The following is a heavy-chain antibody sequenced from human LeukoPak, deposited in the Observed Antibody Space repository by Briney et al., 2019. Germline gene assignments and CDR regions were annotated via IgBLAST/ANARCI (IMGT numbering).Heavy chain of an antibody. V-gene: IGHV1-2*02. CDR3: ARGKVDGDDFDY. CDR2: INPNSGT. Sequence: ASVKVSCKASGYTFTGYYIHWVRQAPGQGLEWMGWINPNSGTNYAQNFQGRVTMTRGSSISTAYMELSRLRSDDTAVYYCARGKVDGDDFDYWGQGTLVTVSS. D-gene: IGHD4-17*01. J-gene: IGHJ4*02. CDR1: GYTFTGYY.